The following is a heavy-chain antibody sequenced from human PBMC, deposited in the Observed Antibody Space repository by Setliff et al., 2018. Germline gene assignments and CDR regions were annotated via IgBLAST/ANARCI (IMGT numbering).Heavy chain of an antibody. V-gene: IGHV3-11*04. CDR2: ISGAGTTV. J-gene: IGHJ6*02. D-gene: IGHD3-10*01. Sequence: LRLSCAASGFSFSGYYMSWVRQAPGEGLEWLSKISGAGTTVYYADSVRGRFTISRDNAKNSLYLQMNSLRAEDSAVYYCARDGVFYAMDFWGQGTTVTVSS. CDR1: GFSFSGYY. CDR3: ARDGVFYAMDF.